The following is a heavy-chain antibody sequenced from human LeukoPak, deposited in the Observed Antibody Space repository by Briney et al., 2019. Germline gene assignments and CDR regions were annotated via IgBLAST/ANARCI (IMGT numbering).Heavy chain of an antibody. CDR1: GFTFSSYA. D-gene: IGHD3-10*01. J-gene: IGHJ4*02. V-gene: IGHV3-30-3*01. CDR3: ARDHGSGSLALLSYFDY. Sequence: PGRSLRLSCAASGFTFSSYAMHWVRQAPGKGLEWVAVISYDGSNKYYADSVKGRFTISRDNSKNTLYLQMNSLRAEDTAVCYCARDHGSGSLALLSYFDYWGQGTLVTVSS. CDR2: ISYDGSNK.